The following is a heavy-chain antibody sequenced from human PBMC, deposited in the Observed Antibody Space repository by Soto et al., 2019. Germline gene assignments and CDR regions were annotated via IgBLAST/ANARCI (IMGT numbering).Heavy chain of an antibody. CDR3: AKGVRAAGYFDY. CDR1: GFTFSSYA. CDR2: ISGSGGST. J-gene: IGHJ4*02. V-gene: IGHV3-23*01. Sequence: EVQLLESGGGLVQPGGSLRLPCAASGFTFSSYAMSWVRQAPGKGLEWVSAISGSGGSTYYADSVKGRFTISRDNSKNTLYLQMNSLRAEDTAVYYCAKGVRAAGYFDYWGQGTLVTVSS. D-gene: IGHD6-19*01.